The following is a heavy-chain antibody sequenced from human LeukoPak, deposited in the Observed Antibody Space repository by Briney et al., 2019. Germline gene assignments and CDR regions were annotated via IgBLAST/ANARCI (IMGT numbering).Heavy chain of an antibody. V-gene: IGHV3-23*01. J-gene: IGHJ4*02. D-gene: IGHD6-13*01. Sequence: GGSLRLSCAASGFTFSGYAMTWVRQAPGKGLEWVSGVGGSDGSTFYADSVKGQFTISRDNSKNTLYLQMNSLRVEDTAVYYCAKVGGGRIAAAGSHYWGQGTLVTVSS. CDR2: VGGSDGST. CDR1: GFTFSGYA. CDR3: AKVGGGRIAAAGSHY.